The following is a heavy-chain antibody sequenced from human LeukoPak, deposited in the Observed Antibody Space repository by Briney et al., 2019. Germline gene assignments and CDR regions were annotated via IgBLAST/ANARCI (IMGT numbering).Heavy chain of an antibody. D-gene: IGHD2/OR15-2a*01. CDR1: GFSFSNYA. CDR2: IYSGGST. CDR3: ARGFNSPDAFDI. V-gene: IGHV3-53*01. Sequence: PGGSLRLSCAVSGFSFSNYAMSWVRQFPGKGLEWVTVIYSGGSTYYADSVKGRFTTSRDNSKNTLYLQMNSPRAEDTAVYYCARGFNSPDAFDIWGQGTMVTVSS. J-gene: IGHJ3*02.